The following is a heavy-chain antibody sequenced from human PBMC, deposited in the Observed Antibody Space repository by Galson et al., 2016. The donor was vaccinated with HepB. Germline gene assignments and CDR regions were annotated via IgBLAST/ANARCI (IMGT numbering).Heavy chain of an antibody. D-gene: IGHD4-17*01. Sequence: SLRLSCAASGFSFRSYDMHWVRQAPGKGLEWVAGISYDGNNINYGYSVKGRFPITRDNSKNTLYLQMNSLRAEDTACYFCAGDRSTVTYLDYWGQGTLVSVSS. V-gene: IGHV3-33*01. CDR3: AGDRSTVTYLDY. CDR1: GFSFRSYD. CDR2: ISYDGNNI. J-gene: IGHJ4*02.